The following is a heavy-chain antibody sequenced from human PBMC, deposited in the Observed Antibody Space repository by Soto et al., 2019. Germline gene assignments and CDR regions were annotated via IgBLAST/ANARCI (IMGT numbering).Heavy chain of an antibody. CDR1: GGSIRSTSYY. J-gene: IGHJ4*02. CDR2: IYYSGST. CDR3: ARHFMTTVTEYYFDY. D-gene: IGHD4-17*01. Sequence: SETLSLTCTVSGGSIRSTSYYWGWIRQPPGKGLEWIGSIYYSGSTFYNPSLQSRVTVSVDTSKNQFSLKLSSVTAADTAVYHCARHFMTTVTEYYFDYWGQGALVTVSS. V-gene: IGHV4-39*01.